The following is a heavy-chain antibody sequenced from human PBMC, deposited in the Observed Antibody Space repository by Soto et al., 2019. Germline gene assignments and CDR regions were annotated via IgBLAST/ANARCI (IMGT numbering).Heavy chain of an antibody. D-gene: IGHD3-22*01. J-gene: IGHJ4*02. CDR2: INPSGGST. CDR1: GYTFTSYY. V-gene: IGHV1-46*01. CDR3: ARSVAVITFSGGGLGY. Sequence: GASVKVSCKASGYTFTSYYMHWVRQAPGQGLEWMGIINPSGGSTSYAQKFQGRVTMTRDTSTSTVYMELSSLRSEDTAVYYCARSVAVITFSGGGLGYWGQGTLVTVSS.